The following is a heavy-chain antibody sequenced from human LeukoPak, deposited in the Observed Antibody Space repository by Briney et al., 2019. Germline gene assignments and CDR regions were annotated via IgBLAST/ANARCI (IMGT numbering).Heavy chain of an antibody. CDR2: IYYSGST. J-gene: IGHJ4*02. D-gene: IGHD2-2*01. CDR1: GGSISSSSYY. V-gene: IGHV4-39*01. CDR3: ASTGDCSSTSCSWYFFDY. Sequence: SETLSLTCTVSGGSISSSSYYWGWIRQPPGKGLEWIGSIYYSGSTYYNPSLKSRVTISVDTSKNQFSLKLTSVTAADTAVYYCASTGDCSSTSCSWYFFDYWGQGALVTVSP.